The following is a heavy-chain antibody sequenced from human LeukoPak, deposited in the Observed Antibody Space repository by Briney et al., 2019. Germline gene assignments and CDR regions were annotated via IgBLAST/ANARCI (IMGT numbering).Heavy chain of an antibody. J-gene: IGHJ4*02. Sequence: ASVKVSCKASGYTFTSYFIYWVRQAPGQGLKCMGIINPNDGTTNYAQKFQGRVTMTRDTSTSTVHMELSSLRSEDTAVYYCARVQEYYDYVWGSYRPNYFDYWGQGTPVTVSS. CDR1: GYTFTSYF. CDR2: INPNDGTT. D-gene: IGHD3-16*02. CDR3: ARVQEYYDYVWGSYRPNYFDY. V-gene: IGHV1-46*01.